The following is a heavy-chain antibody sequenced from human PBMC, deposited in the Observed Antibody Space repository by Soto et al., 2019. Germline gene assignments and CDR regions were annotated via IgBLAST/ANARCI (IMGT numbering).Heavy chain of an antibody. V-gene: IGHV1-69*06. D-gene: IGHD2-2*02. Sequence: SVKVSCKVSGSRFSNYVISWVRQAPGHGLEWLGRIIPIFNSTKYAQSFQGGVTITADKSTSTASLELSSLRSDDTAVYYCAREGRGKKAGYNGLVSLGYWGQGTLVTV. J-gene: IGHJ4*02. CDR3: AREGRGKKAGYNGLVSLGY. CDR2: IIPIFNST. CDR1: GSRFSNYV.